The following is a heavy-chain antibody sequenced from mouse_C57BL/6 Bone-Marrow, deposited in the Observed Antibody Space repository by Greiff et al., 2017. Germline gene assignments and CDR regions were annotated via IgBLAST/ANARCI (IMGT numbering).Heavy chain of an antibody. CDR2: IDPENGDT. D-gene: IGHD2-4*01. J-gene: IGHJ3*01. V-gene: IGHV14-4*01. Sequence: EVQLQQSGAELVRPGASVKLSCTASGFHIKDDYMHWVKQRPEQGLEWIGWIDPENGDTEYASKFQGKATITADTSSNTAYLQLSSLTSEDTAVYYCTTHYDYLWFAYWGQGTLVTVSA. CDR3: TTHYDYLWFAY. CDR1: GFHIKDDY.